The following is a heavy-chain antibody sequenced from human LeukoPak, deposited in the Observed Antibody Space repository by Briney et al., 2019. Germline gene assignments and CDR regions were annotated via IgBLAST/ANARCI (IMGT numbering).Heavy chain of an antibody. V-gene: IGHV3-21*04. CDR3: ARGGSYLSAFDI. J-gene: IGHJ3*02. D-gene: IGHD1-26*01. Sequence: PGGSLRLSCAASGFTFSSYNMNWVRQAPGKGLEWVSSISTSSSYIYYADSVKGRFTISRDNARNSLFLQMNRLRAEDTAVYYCARGGSYLSAFDIWGQGTMVTVSS. CDR1: GFTFSSYN. CDR2: ISTSSSYI.